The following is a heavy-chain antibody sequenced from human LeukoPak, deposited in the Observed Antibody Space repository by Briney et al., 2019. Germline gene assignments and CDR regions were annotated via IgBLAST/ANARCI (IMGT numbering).Heavy chain of an antibody. Sequence: PSETLSLTCTVSGGSISSSSYYWGWIRQPPGKGLEWIGSIYYSGSTYYNPSLKSRVTISVDTSKNQFSLKLSSVTAADTAVYYCARKWLQSEKYNWFDPWGQGTLVTVSS. D-gene: IGHD5-24*01. CDR1: GGSISSSSYY. CDR2: IYYSGST. V-gene: IGHV4-39*01. J-gene: IGHJ5*02. CDR3: ARKWLQSEKYNWFDP.